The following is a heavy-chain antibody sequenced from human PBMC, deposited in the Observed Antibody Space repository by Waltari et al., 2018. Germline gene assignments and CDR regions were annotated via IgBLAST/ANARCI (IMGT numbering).Heavy chain of an antibody. Sequence: EVQLVESGGGLVKPGGSLRLSCAASGFTFSNAWMSWVRQAPGKGLEWVANIKQDGSEKYYVDSVKGRFTISRDNAKNSLYLQMNSLKTEDTAVYYCTRGAGWLRPLPDYWGQGTLVTVSS. CDR2: IKQDGSEK. D-gene: IGHD5-12*01. J-gene: IGHJ4*02. V-gene: IGHV3-7*03. CDR3: TRGAGWLRPLPDY. CDR1: GFTFSNAW.